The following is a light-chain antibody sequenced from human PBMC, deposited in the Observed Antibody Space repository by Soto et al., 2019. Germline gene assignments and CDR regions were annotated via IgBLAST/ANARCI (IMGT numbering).Light chain of an antibody. Sequence: DIQMTQSPSSLTASVGDRVTITCQASQDISNYLNWYQQKPGKAPKLLIYDASNLETGVPSRFNGSGSGTDFTFTTSSLQPEDIATYYCQQYDNLLSWTFGQGTKV. CDR3: QQYDNLLSWT. J-gene: IGKJ1*01. CDR2: DAS. V-gene: IGKV1-33*01. CDR1: QDISNY.